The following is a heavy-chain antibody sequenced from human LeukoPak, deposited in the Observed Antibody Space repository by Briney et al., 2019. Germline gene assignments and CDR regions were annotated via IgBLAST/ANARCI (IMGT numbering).Heavy chain of an antibody. Sequence: ASVKVSCKASGYTFTSYGISWVRQAPGQGLEWMGRISAYNGNTNYAQKLQGRVTMTTDTSTSTAYMELRSLRSDDTAVYYCARVEYYYDSSGYFPPDYWGQGTLVTVSS. CDR1: GYTFTSYG. V-gene: IGHV1-18*01. CDR3: ARVEYYYDSSGYFPPDY. D-gene: IGHD3-22*01. J-gene: IGHJ4*02. CDR2: ISAYNGNT.